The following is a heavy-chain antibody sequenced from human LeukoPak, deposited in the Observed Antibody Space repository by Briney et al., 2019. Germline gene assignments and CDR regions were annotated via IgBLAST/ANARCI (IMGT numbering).Heavy chain of an antibody. Sequence: ASVKVSCKVSGYTLTELSMHWVRQAPGKGLEWMGGFDPEDGETIYAQKFQGRVTMSTDESTSTAYMELSSLTSEDTAVYYCAREGGITVFGVAQPGGAFDIWGQGTMVTVSS. J-gene: IGHJ3*02. CDR2: FDPEDGET. D-gene: IGHD3-3*01. CDR3: AREGGITVFGVAQPGGAFDI. V-gene: IGHV1-24*01. CDR1: GYTLTELS.